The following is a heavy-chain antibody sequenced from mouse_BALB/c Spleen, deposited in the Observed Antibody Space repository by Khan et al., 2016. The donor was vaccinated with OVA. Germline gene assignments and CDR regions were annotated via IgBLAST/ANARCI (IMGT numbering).Heavy chain of an antibody. V-gene: IGHV9-3*02. J-gene: IGHJ3*01. CDR1: GYIFTNYG. CDR3: ARGYYRYGSWFAY. CDR2: INTNTGEP. D-gene: IGHD2-14*01. Sequence: QIQLVQSGPELKKPGETVKISCKASGYIFTNYGMNWVKQAPGKGLKWMGWINTNTGEPTFAEEVKERFAFSLETSANTAYLQINSLKNEDTATYVCARGYYRYGSWFAYWGQGTLVTVSA.